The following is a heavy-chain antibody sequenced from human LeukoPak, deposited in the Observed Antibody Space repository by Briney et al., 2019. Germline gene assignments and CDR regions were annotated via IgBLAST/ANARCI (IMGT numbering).Heavy chain of an antibody. CDR2: IDWDDDK. V-gene: IGHV2-70*11. Sequence: SGPTLVNPTQTLTLTCTFSGFSLSTSGMCVSWIRQPPGKALEWLARIDWDDDKYYSTSLKTRLTISKDTSKNQVVLTMTNTDPVDTATYYCARSAQCYYYYYMDVWGKGTTVTVSS. CDR3: ARSAQCYYYYYMDV. CDR1: GFSLSTSGMC. J-gene: IGHJ6*03. D-gene: IGHD6-19*01.